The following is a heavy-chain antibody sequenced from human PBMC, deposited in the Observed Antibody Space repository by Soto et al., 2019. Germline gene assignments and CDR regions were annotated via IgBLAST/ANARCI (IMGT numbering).Heavy chain of an antibody. J-gene: IGHJ4*02. Sequence: WGSLRLSGSASGFTFSSYAMHWGRQSPGKGLKYFSGGRGNVCPPFYSDSLKGRFTISRDNSKNTLYLQMSGRSAYDQAVYYCVKRRGGPNFVFFDWGQGVVVTVS. CDR3: VKRRGGPNFVFFD. D-gene: IGHD7-27*01. CDR2: GRGNVCPP. V-gene: IGHV3-64D*06. CDR1: GFTFSSYA.